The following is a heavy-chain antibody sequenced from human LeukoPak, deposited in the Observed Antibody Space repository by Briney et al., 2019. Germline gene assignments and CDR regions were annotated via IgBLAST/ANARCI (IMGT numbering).Heavy chain of an antibody. CDR2: IYNDGST. Sequence: GGSLRLSCSASGFTVSSNYMSWLRQGPGQGLKWVALIYNDGSTHYPDSVKGRFTISRDTSRNTLFLQMNSLRVEDSAMYYCVKRLTLGDLSIKGAFALWGQGTLVTVAS. CDR1: GFTVSSNY. J-gene: IGHJ3*01. CDR3: VKRLTLGDLSIKGAFAL. D-gene: IGHD3-16*02. V-gene: IGHV3-53*01.